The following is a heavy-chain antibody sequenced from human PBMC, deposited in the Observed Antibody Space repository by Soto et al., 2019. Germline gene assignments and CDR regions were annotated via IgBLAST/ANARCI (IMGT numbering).Heavy chain of an antibody. CDR1: GVTFSSYS. CDR3: HACNVESPQWLVRKFDS. CDR2: ISSSSSTI. D-gene: IGHD6-19*01. Sequence: GGSRRLSWAASGVTFSSYSINWVRQAPRKGLEWVSYISSSSSTIYYADSVKGRFTISRDNAKNSLYLQMNSLRAEDTAVYYCHACNVESPQWLVRKFDSRGLGAPVPVSS. J-gene: IGHJ5*01. V-gene: IGHV3-48*01.